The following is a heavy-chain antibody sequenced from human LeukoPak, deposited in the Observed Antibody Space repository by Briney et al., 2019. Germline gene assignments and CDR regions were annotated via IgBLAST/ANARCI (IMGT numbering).Heavy chain of an antibody. CDR2: IYYSGST. Sequence: SQTLSLTCTVSGGSISSGDYYWSWIRQPPGKGLEWIGYIYYSGSTNYNPSLKSRVTISVDTSKNQFSLKLSSVTAADTAVYYCARCPIFGSGSHYNGPRPRYGMDVWGQGTTVTVSS. CDR3: ARCPIFGSGSHYNGPRPRYGMDV. V-gene: IGHV4-61*08. D-gene: IGHD3-10*01. CDR1: GGSISSGDYY. J-gene: IGHJ6*02.